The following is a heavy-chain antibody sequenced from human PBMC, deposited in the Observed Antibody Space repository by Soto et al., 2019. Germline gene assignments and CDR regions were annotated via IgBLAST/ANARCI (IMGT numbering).Heavy chain of an antibody. V-gene: IGHV3-21*06. D-gene: IGHD2-21*01. Sequence: EVQLVESGGGLVKPGGSLTLSCATSGFIFSNYKMNWVRQAPGKGLEWVSSISGTSSHIYYAESVKGRFTISRDNAENSLYLQMNSLRAEDTAVYYCARDPLFAGYYYYLDVWGKGTTVIVSS. CDR1: GFIFSNYK. CDR3: ARDPLFAGYYYYLDV. J-gene: IGHJ6*03. CDR2: ISGTSSHI.